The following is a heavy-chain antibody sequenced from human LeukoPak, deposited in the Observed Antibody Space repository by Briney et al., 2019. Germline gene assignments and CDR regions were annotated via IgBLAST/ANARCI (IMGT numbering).Heavy chain of an antibody. J-gene: IGHJ4*02. CDR3: ARGRDDYVWGSYRYTGRLNHDY. Sequence: SETLSLTCAVYGGSFSGYYWSWIRQPPGEGLEWIGEINHSGSTNYNPSLKSRVTISVDTSKNQFSLKLSSVTAAGTAVYYCARGRDDYVWGSYRYTGRLNHDYWGQGTLVTVSS. CDR1: GGSFSGYY. D-gene: IGHD3-16*02. V-gene: IGHV4-34*01. CDR2: INHSGST.